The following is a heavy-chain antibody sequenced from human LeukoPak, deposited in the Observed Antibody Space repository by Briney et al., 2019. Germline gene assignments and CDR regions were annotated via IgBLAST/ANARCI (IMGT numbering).Heavy chain of an antibody. J-gene: IGHJ6*02. D-gene: IGHD2-21*02. CDR1: GFTVSSNY. CDR2: IYSDGRT. V-gene: IGHV3-53*05. Sequence: GGSLRLSCAASGFTVSSNYMSWVRQAPGKGLEWVSVIYSDGRTYYADSVKGRFTISRDNSKNTLYLQMNSLRAEDTAVYYCARADCGGDCYPKFYYYYGMDVWGQGTTVTVSS. CDR3: ARADCGGDCYPKFYYYYGMDV.